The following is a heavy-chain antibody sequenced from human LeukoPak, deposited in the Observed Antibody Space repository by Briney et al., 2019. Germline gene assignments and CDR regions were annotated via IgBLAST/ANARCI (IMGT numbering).Heavy chain of an antibody. D-gene: IGHD2-15*01. J-gene: IGHJ6*02. V-gene: IGHV1-69*13. Sequence: GASVKVSCKASGGTFSSYAISWVRQAPGQGLEWMGGIIPIFGTANYAQKFQGRVTITADESTSTAYMELSSLRSEDTAVYYCARGGTRQWPIVDYGMDVWGQGTTVTVSS. CDR2: IIPIFGTA. CDR1: GGTFSSYA. CDR3: ARGGTRQWPIVDYGMDV.